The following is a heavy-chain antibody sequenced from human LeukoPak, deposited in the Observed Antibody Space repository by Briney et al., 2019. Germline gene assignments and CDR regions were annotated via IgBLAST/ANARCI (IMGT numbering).Heavy chain of an antibody. J-gene: IGHJ4*02. CDR1: GFTFSSYS. Sequence: TGGSLRLSCAASGFTFSSYSMNWVRQAPGKGLEWVSYISSSSSTIYYADSVKGRFTISRDNAKNSLYLQMNSLRAEDTAVYYCARDPYGSGIYYSGYGGQGPLVTVSS. V-gene: IGHV3-48*04. CDR3: ARDPYGSGIYYSGY. D-gene: IGHD3-10*01. CDR2: ISSSSSTI.